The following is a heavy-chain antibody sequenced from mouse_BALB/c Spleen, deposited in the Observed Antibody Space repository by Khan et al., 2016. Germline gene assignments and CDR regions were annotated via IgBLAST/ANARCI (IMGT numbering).Heavy chain of an antibody. CDR2: IDPENGDT. CDR1: GFNIKDYY. Sequence: VQLQQSGAELVRSGASVKLSCTASGFNIKDYYMHWVKQRPEQGLEWIGWIDPENGDTDYAPKFQGKATMTADTSSNPAYLQLSSLTSEDTAVYYGNACDYNAMDYWGQGTSVTVSS. V-gene: IGHV14-4*02. J-gene: IGHJ4*01. CDR3: NACDYNAMDY.